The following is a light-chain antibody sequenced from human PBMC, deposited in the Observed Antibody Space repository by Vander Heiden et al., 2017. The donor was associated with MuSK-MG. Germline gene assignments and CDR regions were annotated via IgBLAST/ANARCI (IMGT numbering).Light chain of an antibody. Sequence: DIGMTQSPLYLPVTRVDPASISCRFSRSLLHSNDYNYLDWYLQKPGQSPQLLIYLGSNRASGVPDRFSGSGSGTDFTLKISRVEAEDVGVYYCKQAVQTPRTFGQGTKVEIK. CDR1: RSLLHSNDYNY. J-gene: IGKJ1*01. CDR3: KQAVQTPRT. V-gene: IGKV2-28*01. CDR2: LGS.